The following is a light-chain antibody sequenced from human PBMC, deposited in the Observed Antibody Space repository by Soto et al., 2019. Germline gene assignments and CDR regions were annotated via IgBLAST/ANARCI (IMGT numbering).Light chain of an antibody. V-gene: IGKV3D-20*02. CDR1: QSLTNSF. CDR2: DAS. Sequence: EFVLTQSPGTLSLSPGEGATLSCRASQSLTNSFIAWYQQKPGQAPRLLIYDASNRATGVPARFSGSGSGTDFTLTISSLESEDSAVYYCQQRSDWPSISFGQGTRLEIK. CDR3: QQRSDWPSIS. J-gene: IGKJ5*01.